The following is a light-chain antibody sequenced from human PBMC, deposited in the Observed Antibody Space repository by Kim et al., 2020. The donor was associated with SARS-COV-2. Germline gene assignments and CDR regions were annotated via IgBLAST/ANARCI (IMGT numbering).Light chain of an antibody. CDR3: QQYNNWPPYT. V-gene: IGKV3-15*01. CDR2: DAS. CDR1: QSISSN. J-gene: IGKJ2*01. Sequence: EIVMTQSPVTLSVSTGERATLFCRASQSISSNLAWYQQNRGQAPRLLIYDASTRATGVPARFSGSGSGTEFTLTISSLRSEDFAVYYCQQYNNWPPYTFGQGTKLEI.